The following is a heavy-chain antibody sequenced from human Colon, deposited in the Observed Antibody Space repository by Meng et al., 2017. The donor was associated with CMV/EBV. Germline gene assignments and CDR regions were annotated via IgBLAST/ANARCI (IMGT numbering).Heavy chain of an antibody. V-gene: IGHV4-31*02. CDR3: ARGFGAASLSWFDP. Sequence: SNFSFSSGGYYWSWLRLRPGLGLEWIGYAHFSGSTYYNPSLESRVTISVDTSKNQFSLQLRSMTAADAATYFCARGFGAASLSWFDPWGQGTLVTVSS. D-gene: IGHD4/OR15-4a*01. CDR1: NFSFSSGGYY. J-gene: IGHJ5*02. CDR2: AHFSGST.